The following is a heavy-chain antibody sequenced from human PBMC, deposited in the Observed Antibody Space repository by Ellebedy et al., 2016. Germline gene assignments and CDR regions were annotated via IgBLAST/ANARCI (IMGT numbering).Heavy chain of an antibody. CDR3: ARDRHYYDSSGYVNAFDI. V-gene: IGHV1-2*02. CDR2: INPNSGGT. D-gene: IGHD3-22*01. CDR1: GYTFTGYY. Sequence: ASVKVSCXASGYTFTGYYMHWVRQAPGQGLEWMGWINPNSGGTNYAQKFQGRVTMTRDTSISTAYMELSRLRSDDTAVYYCARDRHYYDSSGYVNAFDIWGQGTMVTVSS. J-gene: IGHJ3*02.